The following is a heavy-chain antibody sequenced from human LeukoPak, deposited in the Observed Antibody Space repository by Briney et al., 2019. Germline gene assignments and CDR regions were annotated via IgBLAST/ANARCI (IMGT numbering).Heavy chain of an antibody. CDR2: MNPNSGNT. Sequence: ASVKVSCKASGYTFTSYDINWVRQATGQGLEWMVWMNPNSGNTGYAQKFQGRVTMTRNTSISTAYMELSSLRSEDTAVYYCARGLAKQDYYYYMDVWGKGTTVTVSS. J-gene: IGHJ6*03. CDR3: ARGLAKQDYYYYMDV. D-gene: IGHD6-13*01. CDR1: GYTFTSYD. V-gene: IGHV1-8*01.